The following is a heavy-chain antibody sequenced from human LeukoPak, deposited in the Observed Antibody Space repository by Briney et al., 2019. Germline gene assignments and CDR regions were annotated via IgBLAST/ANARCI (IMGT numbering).Heavy chain of an antibody. J-gene: IGHJ4*02. CDR2: IRYDGSNK. D-gene: IGHD5-18*01. V-gene: IGHV3-30*02. CDR3: AKERDTAMVTIDY. Sequence: GGSLRLSCAASGFTFSSYGMQWVRQAPGKGLEWVAIIRYDGSNKYYADSVKGRFTISRDNSKNTLYLQMNSLRAEDTAVYYCAKERDTAMVTIDYWGQGTLVTVSS. CDR1: GFTFSSYG.